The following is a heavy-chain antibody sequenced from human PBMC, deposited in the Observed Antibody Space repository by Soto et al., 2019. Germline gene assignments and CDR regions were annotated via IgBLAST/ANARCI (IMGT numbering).Heavy chain of an antibody. D-gene: IGHD2-15*01. Sequence: SETLSLTCTVSGGSISSSSYYWAWIRQPPGKGLEWIGSMFYSGLTYYNPPLKSRVTLSVDTSKNQFSVRLNSVTAADTAVYYCAPLSVSLSGPYGIHVWGQGTTVTVSS. V-gene: IGHV4-39*01. CDR1: GGSISSSSYY. CDR2: MFYSGLT. CDR3: APLSVSLSGPYGIHV. J-gene: IGHJ6*02.